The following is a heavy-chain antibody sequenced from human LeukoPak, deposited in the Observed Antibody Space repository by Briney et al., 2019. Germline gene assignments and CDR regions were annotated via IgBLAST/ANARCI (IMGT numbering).Heavy chain of an antibody. CDR3: ARDSLRVFDY. CDR2: IYYSGST. J-gene: IGHJ4*02. CDR1: GGSISSYY. D-gene: IGHD4-17*01. V-gene: IGHV4-59*01. Sequence: SETLSLTCTVSGGSISSYYWSWIRQPPGKGLEWIGYIYYSGSTNYNPSLKSRVTISVDTSKNQFSLKLSSVTAADTAVYYCARDSLRVFDYWGQGTLVTVSS.